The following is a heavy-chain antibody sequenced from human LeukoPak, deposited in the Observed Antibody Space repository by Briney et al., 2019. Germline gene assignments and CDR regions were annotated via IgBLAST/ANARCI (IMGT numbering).Heavy chain of an antibody. J-gene: IGHJ6*02. Sequence: GESLKISCKGSGYSFTSYWIGWVRQMPGKGLEWMGIIYPGDSDTRYSPSFQGQVTISADKSISTAYLQWSSLKASDTAMYYCARLGSSSWDTAGYYGMDVWGQGTTVTVSS. CDR1: GYSFTSYW. D-gene: IGHD6-13*01. CDR2: IYPGDSDT. V-gene: IGHV5-51*01. CDR3: ARLGSSSWDTAGYYGMDV.